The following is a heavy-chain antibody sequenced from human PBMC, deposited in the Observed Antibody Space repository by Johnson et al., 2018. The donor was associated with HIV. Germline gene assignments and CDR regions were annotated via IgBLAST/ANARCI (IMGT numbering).Heavy chain of an antibody. CDR1: AFTFSSND. V-gene: IGHV3-23*04. Sequence: VQLVESGGGLVQPGGSLRLSCGASAFTFSSNDMKWVRQAPGKGLEWVSPISGSDHSTYYADSVKGRFTISRDNSKNTLYLQMNSLRAEDTAVYYCARERSLNEYSSSWDAFDIWGQGTMVTVSS. D-gene: IGHD6-6*01. J-gene: IGHJ3*02. CDR2: ISGSDHST. CDR3: ARERSLNEYSSSWDAFDI.